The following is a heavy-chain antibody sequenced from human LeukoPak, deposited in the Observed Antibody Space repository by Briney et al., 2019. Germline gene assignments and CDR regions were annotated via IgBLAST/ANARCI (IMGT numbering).Heavy chain of an antibody. D-gene: IGHD3-10*01. J-gene: IGHJ4*02. Sequence: PGGSLRLSCAASGFTFSEYYMTWIRQAPGKGLEWISYISSRSLPTYADSVKGRFTISRDNAKNLLYLQMDSLGADDTAVYYCARNLVRGLTINYLLDYWGQGTLVTVSS. CDR3: ARNLVRGLTINYLLDY. CDR2: ISSRSLP. CDR1: GFTFSEYY. V-gene: IGHV3-11*03.